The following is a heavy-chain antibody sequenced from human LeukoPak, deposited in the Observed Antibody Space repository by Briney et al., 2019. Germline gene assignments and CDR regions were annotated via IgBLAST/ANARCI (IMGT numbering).Heavy chain of an antibody. J-gene: IGHJ6*02. CDR3: ARDFTVVVAAYEDYYYYGMDV. Sequence: GGSLRLSCAASGFTFSSYAMHWVRQAPGKGLEWVAVISYDGSNKYYADSVKGRFTISRDNSKNTLYLQMNSLRAEDTAVYYCARDFTVVVAAYEDYYYYGMDVWGQGTTVTVSS. D-gene: IGHD2-15*01. V-gene: IGHV3-30-3*01. CDR1: GFTFSSYA. CDR2: ISYDGSNK.